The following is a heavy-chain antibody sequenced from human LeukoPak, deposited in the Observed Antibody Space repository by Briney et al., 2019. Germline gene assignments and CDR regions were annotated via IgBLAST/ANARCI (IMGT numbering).Heavy chain of an antibody. Sequence: GGSLRLSCAASGCTFSSYSMNWVRQAPGKGLEWVSYISSSGTTIYYADSVKGRFTISRDNAKNSLYLQMNSLRAEDTAVYYCARQTGDDAFDIWGQGTMVTVSS. D-gene: IGHD7-27*01. CDR2: ISSSGTTI. CDR1: GCTFSSYS. J-gene: IGHJ3*02. V-gene: IGHV3-48*04. CDR3: ARQTGDDAFDI.